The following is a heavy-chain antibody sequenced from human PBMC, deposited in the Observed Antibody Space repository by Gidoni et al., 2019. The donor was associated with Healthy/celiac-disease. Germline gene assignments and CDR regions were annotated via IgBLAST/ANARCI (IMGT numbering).Heavy chain of an antibody. CDR1: GGSISSSSYS. J-gene: IGHJ3*02. CDR2: IYYSGST. CDR3: ARRCLSDAFDI. Sequence: QLQLQESGPGLVKPSETLSLTCTVSGGSISSSSYSWGWIRQPPGKGLEWIGSIYYSGSTYYNPSLKSRVTISVDTSKNQFSLKLSSVTAADTAVYYCARRCLSDAFDIWGQGTMVTVSS. V-gene: IGHV4-39*01.